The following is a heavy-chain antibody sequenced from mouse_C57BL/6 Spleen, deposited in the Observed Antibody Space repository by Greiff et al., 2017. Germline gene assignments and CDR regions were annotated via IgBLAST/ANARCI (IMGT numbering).Heavy chain of an antibody. CDR2: IDPEDGDT. J-gene: IGHJ3*01. D-gene: IGHD2-4*01. V-gene: IGHV14-2*01. Sequence: EVQLQQSGAELVKPGASVKLSCTASGFNITDYYMHWVKQRTDQGLEWIGRIDPEDGDTKYAPKFQGKAPLTVDKSSNTAYRQLSSLTSEDTAVDNGASSYDYDGAYWGQGTLVTVSA. CDR3: ASSYDYDGAY. CDR1: GFNITDYY.